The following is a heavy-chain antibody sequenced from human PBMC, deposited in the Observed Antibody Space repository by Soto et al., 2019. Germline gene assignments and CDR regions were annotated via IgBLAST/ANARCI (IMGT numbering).Heavy chain of an antibody. CDR2: INHSGST. J-gene: IGHJ6*03. CDR3: ARTAVAVAGKGIMDV. D-gene: IGHD6-19*01. Sequence: PSETLSLTCAVYGGSFSGYYWSWIRQPPGKGLEWIGEINHSGSTNYNPSLKSRVTISVDTSKNQFSLKLSSVTAADTAVYYCARTAVAVAGKGIMDVWGKGTTVTVSS. CDR1: GGSFSGYY. V-gene: IGHV4-34*01.